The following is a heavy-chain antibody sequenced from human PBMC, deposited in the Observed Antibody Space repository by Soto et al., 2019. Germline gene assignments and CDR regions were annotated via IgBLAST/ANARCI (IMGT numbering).Heavy chain of an antibody. CDR1: GFTFSSYG. Sequence: PVGSLRLSCAASGFTFSSYGMHWVRQAPGKGLEWVAVISYDGSNKYYADSVKGRFTISRDNSKNTLYLQMNSLRAEDTAVYYCVLSAGMVTGTTLIEFDYWGQGTLVTVSS. J-gene: IGHJ4*02. CDR3: VLSAGMVTGTTLIEFDY. CDR2: ISYDGSNK. V-gene: IGHV3-30*03. D-gene: IGHD1-7*01.